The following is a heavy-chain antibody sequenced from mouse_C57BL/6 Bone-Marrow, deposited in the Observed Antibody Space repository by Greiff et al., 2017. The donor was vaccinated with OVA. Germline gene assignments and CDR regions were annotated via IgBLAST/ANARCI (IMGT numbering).Heavy chain of an antibody. Sequence: EVQLQASVAELVRPGASVKLSCTASGFNIKNPYMPWVTQRPEQGLEWIGRIDPANANPKYAPKFQGKATMTADTSSNTAYLQLSSLSSEDTAVYCCARGNFGSSFYAMDYWGQGTSVTVSS. CDR1: GFNIKNPY. J-gene: IGHJ4*01. D-gene: IGHD1-1*01. V-gene: IGHV14-3*01. CDR3: ARGNFGSSFYAMDY. CDR2: IDPANANP.